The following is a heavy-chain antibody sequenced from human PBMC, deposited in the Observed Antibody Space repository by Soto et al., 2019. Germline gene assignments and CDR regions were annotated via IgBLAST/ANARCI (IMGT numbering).Heavy chain of an antibody. CDR1: GFTFTSDS. Sequence: GSLRLSCAASGFTFTSDSMNWGRQAPGKGLEWVSSIGTSSGYIHYADSVKGRFTISRDNAQNSLYLQVNSLTAEDTAVYYCSSDHQWALAYWGQRSLVIVSS. D-gene: IGHD1-26*01. J-gene: IGHJ4*02. CDR2: IGTSSGYI. CDR3: SSDHQWALAY. V-gene: IGHV3-21*01.